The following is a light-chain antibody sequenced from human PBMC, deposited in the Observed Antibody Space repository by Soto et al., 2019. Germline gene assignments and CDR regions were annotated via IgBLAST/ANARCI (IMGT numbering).Light chain of an antibody. CDR2: DNN. J-gene: IGLJ1*01. V-gene: IGLV1-51*01. CDR1: SSNMGNNY. CDR3: GTWDSSLSSFV. Sequence: QSVLTQPPSVSAPPGQKVTISCSGSSSNMGNNYVSWYQQLPGTAPKLLIYDNNNRPSGIPDRFSGSKSGTSATLGITGLQTGDEADYYCGTWDSSLSSFVFGTGTKLT.